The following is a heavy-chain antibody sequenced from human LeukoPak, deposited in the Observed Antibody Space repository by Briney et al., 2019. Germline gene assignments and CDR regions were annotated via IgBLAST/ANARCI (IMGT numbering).Heavy chain of an antibody. CDR3: ARSYSNYVLGYFDY. J-gene: IGHJ4*02. CDR2: ISGSGGST. V-gene: IGHV3-23*01. D-gene: IGHD4-11*01. CDR1: GFTFSSYA. Sequence: GWALRLSCAASGFTFSSYAMSWVRQAPGKGLEWVSAISGSGGSTYYADSVKGRFTISRDNSKNTLYLQMNSLRAEDTAVYYCARSYSNYVLGYFDYWGQGTLVTVSS.